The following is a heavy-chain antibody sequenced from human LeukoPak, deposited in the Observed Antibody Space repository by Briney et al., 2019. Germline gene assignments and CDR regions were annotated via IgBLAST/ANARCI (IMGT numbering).Heavy chain of an antibody. V-gene: IGHV3-74*01. D-gene: IGHD4-17*01. CDR3: AKRDRTVTHAFDI. J-gene: IGHJ3*02. CDR1: GFTFSSYW. CDR2: INSDGSST. Sequence: PGGSLRLSCAASGFTFSSYWMHWVRQAPGKGLVWVSRINSDGSSTSYADSVKGRFTISRDNAKNTLYLQMNSLRAEDTAVYYCAKRDRTVTHAFDIWGQGTMVTVSS.